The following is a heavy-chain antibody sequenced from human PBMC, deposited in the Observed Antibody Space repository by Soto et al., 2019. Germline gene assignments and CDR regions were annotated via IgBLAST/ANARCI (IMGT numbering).Heavy chain of an antibody. V-gene: IGHV1-2*02. D-gene: IGHD2-15*01. J-gene: IGHJ6*02. CDR1: GYTFTSYY. Sequence: GASVKVSCKASGYTFTSYYMHWVRQAPGQGLEWMGWINPNSGGTNYAQKFQGRVTMTRDTSISTAYMELSRLRSDDTAVYYCARDRAAAYYYYGMDVWGQGTTVTVSS. CDR3: ARDRAAAYYYYGMDV. CDR2: INPNSGGT.